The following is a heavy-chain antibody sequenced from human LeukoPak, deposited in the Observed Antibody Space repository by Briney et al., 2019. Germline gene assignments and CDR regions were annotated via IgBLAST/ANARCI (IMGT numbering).Heavy chain of an antibody. Sequence: PEGSLRLSCTASGFKFNNFWMNWVRQAPGKGLEWVANIKDDGSEKSYVGSVKGRFTISRDNAENSLYLQMNGLRVEDTAVYYCARYLPSGSYEPYYYFYGLDVWGRGTTVTVSS. CDR3: ARYLPSGSYEPYYYFYGLDV. D-gene: IGHD3-10*01. V-gene: IGHV3-7*01. CDR1: GFKFNNFW. J-gene: IGHJ6*02. CDR2: IKDDGSEK.